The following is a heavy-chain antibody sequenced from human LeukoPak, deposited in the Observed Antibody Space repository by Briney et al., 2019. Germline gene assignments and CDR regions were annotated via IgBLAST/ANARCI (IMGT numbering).Heavy chain of an antibody. CDR1: GGSFSGYY. J-gene: IGHJ4*02. CDR3: VGVSGSYSSGDY. V-gene: IGHV4-34*01. Sequence: SETLSLTCAVYGGSFSGYYWSWIRQPPGKGLEWIGEINHSGSTNYNPSLKSRVTISLDMSKNQFSLKLSSVTAADTAVYYCVGVSGSYSSGDYWGQGTPVTVSS. D-gene: IGHD3-10*01. CDR2: INHSGST.